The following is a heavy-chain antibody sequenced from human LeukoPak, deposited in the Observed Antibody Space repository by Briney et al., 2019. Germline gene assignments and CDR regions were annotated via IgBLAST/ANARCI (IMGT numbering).Heavy chain of an antibody. CDR2: ITSSGTYI. J-gene: IGHJ6*03. Sequence: GGSLRLSCAASGFTFSSHGMNWVRQAPGRALEWVSSITSSGTYIFYADSVKGRFTISRDNAKNSLYLQMNSLGPEDTAVYYCARDPYSGNYGNYYYYMDVWGKGTTVTISS. CDR1: GFTFSSHG. CDR3: ARDPYSGNYGNYYYYMDV. V-gene: IGHV3-21*01. D-gene: IGHD1-26*01.